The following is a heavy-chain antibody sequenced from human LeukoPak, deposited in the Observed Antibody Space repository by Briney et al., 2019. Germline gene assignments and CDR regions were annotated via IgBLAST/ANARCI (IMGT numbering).Heavy chain of an antibody. V-gene: IGHV4-59*01. Sequence: SETLSLTCTVSGGSISSDYWSWIRQSPGKGLEWIGYIYYSGTTSYNPSLKSRVTISLDTSTNQFSLKLSSVTAADTAVYYCARGANWGSPDYWGQGTLVTVSS. CDR3: ARGANWGSPDY. CDR1: GGSISSDY. CDR2: IYYSGTT. D-gene: IGHD7-27*01. J-gene: IGHJ4*02.